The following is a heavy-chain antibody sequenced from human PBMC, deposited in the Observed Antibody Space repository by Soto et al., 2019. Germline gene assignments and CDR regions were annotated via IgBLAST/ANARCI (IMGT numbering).Heavy chain of an antibody. CDR3: AKDLGSYSAAGDY. V-gene: IGHV3-30*18. D-gene: IGHD1-26*01. CDR2: ISYDGSNK. J-gene: IGHJ4*02. CDR1: GFTFSSYG. Sequence: GGSLRLSWGASGFTFSSYGMHWVRQAPGKGLEWVAVISYDGSNKYYADSVKGRFTISRDNSKNTLYLQMNSLRAEDTAVYYCAKDLGSYSAAGDYWGQGTLVTVSS.